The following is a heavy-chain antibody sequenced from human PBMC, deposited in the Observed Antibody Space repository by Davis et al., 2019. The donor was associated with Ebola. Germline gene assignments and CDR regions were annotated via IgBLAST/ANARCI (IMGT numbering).Heavy chain of an antibody. Sequence: ASVKVSCKASGYTFTSYCMHWVRQAPGQGLKWMGIINPSGGSTSYAQKFQDRITMTTDTSATTAYMELRSLKSDDTAVYYCAKDAVGGLVIGFDLWGQGTLVTVSS. CDR2: INPSGGST. CDR3: AKDAVGGLVIGFDL. CDR1: GYTFTSYC. J-gene: IGHJ4*02. D-gene: IGHD3/OR15-3a*01. V-gene: IGHV1-46*01.